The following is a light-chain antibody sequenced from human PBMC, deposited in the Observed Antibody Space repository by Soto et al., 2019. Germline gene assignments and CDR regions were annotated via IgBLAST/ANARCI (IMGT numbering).Light chain of an antibody. CDR3: QQYHTYWWT. CDR2: TAS. J-gene: IGKJ1*01. V-gene: IGKV1-5*03. Sequence: DLQMTQSPSTLSASLGERVTITCRASQTIINWLAWYQQKPGKAPKLLIYTASTLEGEVPSRFSGSGSETEFTLTINILQPDDSATYYCQQYHTYWWTFGQGTKVDIK. CDR1: QTIINW.